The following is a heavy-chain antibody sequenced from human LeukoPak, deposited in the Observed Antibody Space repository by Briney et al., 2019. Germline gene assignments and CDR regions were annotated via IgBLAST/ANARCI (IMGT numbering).Heavy chain of an antibody. J-gene: IGHJ5*02. CDR3: ARVGSGSPLNCFDP. Sequence: PSESLCLSCAVSGGSMSNYYMSWIRQPPGKGLEWVGHICYSGSTNYNASLKSRFTISVDTSKNQFSLKLTSVTAADTAVYYCARVGSGSPLNCFDPWGQGTLVTVS. V-gene: IGHV4-59*01. CDR2: ICYSGST. D-gene: IGHD3-10*01. CDR1: GGSMSNYY.